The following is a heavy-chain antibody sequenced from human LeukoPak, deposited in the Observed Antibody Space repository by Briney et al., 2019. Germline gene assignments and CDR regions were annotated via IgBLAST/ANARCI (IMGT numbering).Heavy chain of an antibody. CDR3: ARSSDYGDYD. D-gene: IGHD4-17*01. CDR2: IYYSGRT. V-gene: IGHV4-31*03. CDR1: GGSVNSGGYY. J-gene: IGHJ4*02. Sequence: PSQTLSLTCTVSGGSVNSGGYYWTWIRQHPGEGLEWLGYIYYSGRTYYNPSLKSRITISLDTSKNQFSLNLTSVSAADTAFYFCARSSDYGDYDWGQGTLITVSS.